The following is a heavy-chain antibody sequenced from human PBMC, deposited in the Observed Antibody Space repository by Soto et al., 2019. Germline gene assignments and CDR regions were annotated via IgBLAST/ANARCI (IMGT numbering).Heavy chain of an antibody. CDR1: GYAFSSYW. Sequence: PGESLKISCQGSGYAFSSYWIAWVRQMPGKGLEWMEIIYPGDSDTRYSPSFQGQVTISVDKSITTAYLQWSSLKASDTAMYYCARGYCTATICDPWFDPWGQGTLVTVSS. CDR3: ARGYCTATICDPWFDP. J-gene: IGHJ5*02. CDR2: IYPGDSDT. D-gene: IGHD2-8*02. V-gene: IGHV5-51*01.